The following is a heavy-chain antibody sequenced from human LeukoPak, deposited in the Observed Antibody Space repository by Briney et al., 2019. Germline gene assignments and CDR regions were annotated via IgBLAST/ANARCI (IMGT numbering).Heavy chain of an antibody. D-gene: IGHD3-3*01. Sequence: PGGSLRLSCSASGFTFKSYTMAWVRQAPGKGLEWVAGISGNGVLTYYADSVKGRFTVSRDNSKNILHLQLNSLRAEDSAIYYCANSQGTIFGVVDYWGQGTLVTVSS. CDR3: ANSQGTIFGVVDY. J-gene: IGHJ4*02. V-gene: IGHV3-23*01. CDR1: GFTFKSYT. CDR2: ISGNGVLT.